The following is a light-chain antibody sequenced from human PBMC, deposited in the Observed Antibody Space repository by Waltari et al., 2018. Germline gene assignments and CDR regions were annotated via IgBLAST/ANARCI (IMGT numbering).Light chain of an antibody. J-gene: IGKJ3*01. CDR2: WAS. CDR1: QSVLYSSNNKNY. CDR3: QQYYSTSFT. V-gene: IGKV4-1*01. Sequence: DIVMTQSPDSLAVSLGERATINCKSSQSVLYSSNNKNYLAWYQQKPGQPPKLLIYWASTRESGVPDRFSGSGSGTDFTLTISSLQAEYVAVYYWQQYYSTSFTFGPGTKVDIK.